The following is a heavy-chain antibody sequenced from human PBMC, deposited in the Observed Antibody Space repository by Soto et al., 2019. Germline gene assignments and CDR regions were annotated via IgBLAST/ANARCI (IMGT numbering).Heavy chain of an antibody. J-gene: IGHJ6*02. CDR3: AKGVAKGYYYYGMDV. CDR1: GFTFSSYA. D-gene: IGHD5-12*01. V-gene: IGHV3-23*01. CDR2: ISGSGGST. Sequence: GSLRLSCAASGFTFSSYAMSWVRQAPGKGLEWVSAISGSGGSTYYADSVKGRFTISRDNSKNTLYLQMNSLRAEDTAVYYCAKGVAKGYYYYGMDVWGQGTTVTVSS.